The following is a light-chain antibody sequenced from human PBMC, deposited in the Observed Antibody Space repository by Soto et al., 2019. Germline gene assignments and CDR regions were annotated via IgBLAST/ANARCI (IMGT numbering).Light chain of an antibody. V-gene: IGKV3-11*01. CDR3: QQRASWPIT. CDR2: DAS. J-gene: IGKJ5*01. CDR1: QTVRNE. Sequence: EIVLTQSPVTLSLSPGERATLSGRASQTVRNELAWYQQKPGQAPRLLIYDASNRATGIPARFSGSGSGTDFSLTISSLEPEDFAIYYCQQRASWPITFGQGTRLEIK.